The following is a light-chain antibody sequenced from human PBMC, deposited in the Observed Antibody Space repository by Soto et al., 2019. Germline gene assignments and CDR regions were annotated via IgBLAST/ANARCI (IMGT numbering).Light chain of an antibody. CDR3: ETWASNIWV. V-gene: IGLV4-60*02. CDR2: LEGTGSY. J-gene: IGLJ3*02. CDR1: SGYVCYI. Sequence: QSVLTQSSSASASLGSSVKLTCTLSSGYVCYIVAWHQQKPGKAPRNLMKLEGTGSYNKGSVVPHRFSVSSSGPDRYLTISHLQFDEEAHYYCETWASNIWVFGGGTKLTVL.